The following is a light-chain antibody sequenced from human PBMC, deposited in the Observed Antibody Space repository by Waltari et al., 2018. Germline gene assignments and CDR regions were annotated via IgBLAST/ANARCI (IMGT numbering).Light chain of an antibody. J-gene: IGLJ7*01. Sequence: QSVLTQPPSVSAAPGQRVTISCSGGSSNIGNNYVSWYRQFPGTAPKLLIYENTGRPSGIPVRFSGAKSGTSATLDITGLQAGDEADYCCGTWDSSLSGAVFGGGTHLTVL. CDR2: ENT. V-gene: IGLV1-51*02. CDR1: SSNIGNNY. CDR3: GTWDSSLSGAV.